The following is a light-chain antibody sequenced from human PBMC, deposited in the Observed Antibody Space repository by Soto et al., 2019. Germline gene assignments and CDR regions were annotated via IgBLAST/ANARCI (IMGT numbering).Light chain of an antibody. CDR1: SSDVGGHNY. Sequence: QSVLTQPASVSGSPGQSITISCTGSSSDVGGHNYVSWYQQHPGKAPKLMIYEVTKRPSGVSNRFSGSKSGNTASLTISGLQAEDEADYYCSSYAGSSYVFGTGTKVTVL. CDR3: SSYAGSSYV. V-gene: IGLV2-14*01. CDR2: EVT. J-gene: IGLJ1*01.